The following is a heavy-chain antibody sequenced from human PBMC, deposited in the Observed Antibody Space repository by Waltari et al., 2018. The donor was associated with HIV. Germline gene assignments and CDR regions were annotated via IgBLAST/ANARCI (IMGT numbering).Heavy chain of an antibody. J-gene: IGHJ4*02. CDR1: GFPFSNVA. CDR3: TTDPLVPAAIGY. D-gene: IGHD2-2*02. CDR2: IKSKTDGGTT. V-gene: IGHV3-15*01. Sequence: ELQLVESGGGLVKPGGSILLSCAASGFPFSNVAMPCGRQTPGKGLEWVGRIKSKTDGGTTDYAAPVKGRFTISRDDSKNTLYLQMNSLKTEDTAVYYCTTDPLVPAAIGYWGQGTLVTVSS.